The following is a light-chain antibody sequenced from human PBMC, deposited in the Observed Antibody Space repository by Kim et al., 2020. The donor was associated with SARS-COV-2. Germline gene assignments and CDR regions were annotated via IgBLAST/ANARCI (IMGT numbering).Light chain of an antibody. CDR2: QDS. J-gene: IGLJ2*01. V-gene: IGLV3-1*01. CDR1: KLGDKY. Sequence: SYELTQPPSVSVSPGQTASITCSGDKLGDKYASWYQQKPGQSPVLVIYQDSKRPSGIPERFSGSSSGNTATLTISGTQAMDEADYYCQAWDSIVVFGGGTQLTVL. CDR3: QAWDSIVV.